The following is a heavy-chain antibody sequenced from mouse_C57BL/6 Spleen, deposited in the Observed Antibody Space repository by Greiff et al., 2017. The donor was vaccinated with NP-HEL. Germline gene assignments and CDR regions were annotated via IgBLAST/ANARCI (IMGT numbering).Heavy chain of an antibody. Sequence: QVQLKESGPGLVQPSQSLSITCTVSGFSLTSYGVHWVRQSPGKGLEWLGVIWSGGSTDYNAAFISRLSISKDNSKSQVFFTMNSLQAVDTAIYYCARMPEAYGSSYGYFDVWGTGTTVTVSS. CDR1: GFSLTSYG. J-gene: IGHJ1*03. D-gene: IGHD1-1*01. CDR2: IWSGGST. V-gene: IGHV2-2*01. CDR3: ARMPEAYGSSYGYFDV.